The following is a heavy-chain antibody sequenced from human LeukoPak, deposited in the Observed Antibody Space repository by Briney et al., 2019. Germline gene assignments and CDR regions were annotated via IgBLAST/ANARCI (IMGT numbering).Heavy chain of an antibody. CDR1: GFTVSSNY. CDR3: ARDALVQLERTYYFDY. Sequence: PGGSLRLSCAASGFTVSSNYMSWVRQAPGKGLEWVSVIYSGGSTYYADSVKGRFTISRDSSKNTLYLQMNSLRAEDTAVYYCARDALVQLERTYYFDYWGQGTLVTVSS. CDR2: IYSGGST. J-gene: IGHJ4*02. V-gene: IGHV3-53*05. D-gene: IGHD1-1*01.